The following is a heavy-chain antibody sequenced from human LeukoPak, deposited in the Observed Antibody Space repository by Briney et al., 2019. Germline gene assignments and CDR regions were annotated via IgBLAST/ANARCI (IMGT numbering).Heavy chain of an antibody. Sequence: TLSLTCTVSGGSISSGSYYWSWIRQPAGKGLEWIGRIYTSGSTNYNPSLKSRVTISVDTSKNQFSLKLSSVTAADTAVYYCAISVWGSYRPFDYWGQGTLVTVSS. CDR1: GGSISSGSYY. CDR3: AISVWGSYRPFDY. CDR2: IYTSGST. V-gene: IGHV4-61*02. D-gene: IGHD3-16*02. J-gene: IGHJ4*02.